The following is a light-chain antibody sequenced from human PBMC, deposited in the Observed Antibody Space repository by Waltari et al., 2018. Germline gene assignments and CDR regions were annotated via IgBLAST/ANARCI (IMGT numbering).Light chain of an antibody. V-gene: IGLV2-14*03. CDR1: SSDSGGYNY. Sequence: SALTQPDSVSGSPGQSITIPCSGISSDSGGYNYVSWYQQHPGEAPKVIIYDVTNRPSGVSNRFSGSKSGSSASLIISGLQPEDEAVYYCSSFTSSTTGIFGGGTKLTVL. CDR2: DVT. J-gene: IGLJ2*01. CDR3: SSFTSSTTGI.